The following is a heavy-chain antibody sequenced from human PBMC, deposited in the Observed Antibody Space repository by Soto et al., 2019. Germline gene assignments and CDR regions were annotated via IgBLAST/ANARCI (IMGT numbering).Heavy chain of an antibody. CDR2: INYSGST. CDR1: GGSFSGYY. J-gene: IGHJ4*02. CDR3: ARYSNWYYFDY. Sequence: SETLSLTCAVYGGSFSGYYWSWIRQHPGKGLEWIGEINYSGSTYYNPSLKSRVTISVDTSKNQFSLKLSSVTAADTAVYYCARYSNWYYFDYWGQGTLVTVSS. D-gene: IGHD4-4*01. V-gene: IGHV4-34*09.